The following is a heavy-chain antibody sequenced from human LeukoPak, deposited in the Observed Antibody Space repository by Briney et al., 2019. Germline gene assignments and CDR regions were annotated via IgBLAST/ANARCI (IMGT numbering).Heavy chain of an antibody. CDR2: IYYSGST. J-gene: IGHJ4*02. CDR3: ARDFNGSGSPRSY. D-gene: IGHD3-10*01. V-gene: IGHV4-39*07. Sequence: SETLSLTCTVSGGSISSSSYSWGWIRQPPGKGLEWIGSIYYSGSTYYNPSLKSRVTISVDTSKNQFSLKLTSVTAADTAMYYCARDFNGSGSPRSYWGQGTLVTVSS. CDR1: GGSISSSSYS.